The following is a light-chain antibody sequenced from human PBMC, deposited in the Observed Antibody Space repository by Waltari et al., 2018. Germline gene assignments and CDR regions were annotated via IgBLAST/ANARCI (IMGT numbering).Light chain of an antibody. CDR1: QSLLHSNGYSF. CDR2: LGS. V-gene: IGKV2-28*01. J-gene: IGKJ3*01. CDR3: MQALQTPFT. Sequence: DIVMTQSPLSLPVTPGEPASISCRSSQSLLHSNGYSFLDWYLQKPGQSPQLLIYLGSNRASGVPDRFSGSGSGTDFTLKISRVEAEDVGVYYCMQALQTPFTFGPGTKVISN.